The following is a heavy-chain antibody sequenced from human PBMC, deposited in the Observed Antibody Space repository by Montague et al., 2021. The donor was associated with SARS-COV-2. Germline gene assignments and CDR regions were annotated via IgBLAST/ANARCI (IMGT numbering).Heavy chain of an antibody. Sequence: SETLSLTCAVYGGSFSGHYWNWIRQHPGKGLEWIGEINHSGSTNNNPSLKSRVTMSVDTSKNQFSLKLSSVTAADTAVYYCARGARQGYGFRLGSFDYWGQGTLVTVSS. CDR1: GGSFSGHY. D-gene: IGHD3-10*01. CDR3: ARGARQGYGFRLGSFDY. V-gene: IGHV4-34*01. CDR2: INHSGST. J-gene: IGHJ4*02.